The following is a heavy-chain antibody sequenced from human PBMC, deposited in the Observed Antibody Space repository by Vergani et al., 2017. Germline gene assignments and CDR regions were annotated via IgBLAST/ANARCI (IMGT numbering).Heavy chain of an antibody. J-gene: IGHJ3*02. CDR1: GGTFSSYA. V-gene: IGHV1-69*01. D-gene: IGHD6-19*01. Sequence: QVQLVQSGAEVKKPGSSVKVSCKASGGTFSSYAISWVRQAPGQGLEWMGGIIPIFGTANYAQKFQGRVTITADESTSTAYMELSSLRSEDTAVYYCAIIAVAGSGDAFDIWGQGIMVTVSS. CDR2: IIPIFGTA. CDR3: AIIAVAGSGDAFDI.